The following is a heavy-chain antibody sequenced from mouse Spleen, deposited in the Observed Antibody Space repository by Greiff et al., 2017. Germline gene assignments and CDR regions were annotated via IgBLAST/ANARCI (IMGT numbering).Heavy chain of an antibody. CDR1: GFAFSSYD. V-gene: IGHV5-9*02. J-gene: IGHJ2*01. D-gene: IGHD2-1*01. Sequence: EVKLMESGGGLVKPGGSLKLSCAASGFAFSSYDMSWVRQTPEKRLEWVATISSGGSYTYYPDSVKGRFTISRDNARNTLYLQMSSLRSEDTALYYCARHNGNYAYYFDYWGQGTTLTVSS. CDR3: ARHNGNYAYYFDY. CDR2: ISSGGSYT.